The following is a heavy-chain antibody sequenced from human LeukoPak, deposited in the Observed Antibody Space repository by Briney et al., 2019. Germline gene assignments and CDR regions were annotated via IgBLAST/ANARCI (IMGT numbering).Heavy chain of an antibody. CDR1: GFTFSSYV. V-gene: IGHV3-30*04. J-gene: IGHJ6*03. CDR3: ARDTGYSGSGTSFGYYYYFMDV. CDR2: ISYDGSNE. D-gene: IGHD3-10*01. Sequence: GGSLRLSCAASGFTFSSYVMHWVRQAPGKGLEWVAIISYDGSNEYYADSVKGRFTISRDNSKNTLYLQMNSLRVEDTAVYYCARDTGYSGSGTSFGYYYYFMDVWGKGTTVTISS.